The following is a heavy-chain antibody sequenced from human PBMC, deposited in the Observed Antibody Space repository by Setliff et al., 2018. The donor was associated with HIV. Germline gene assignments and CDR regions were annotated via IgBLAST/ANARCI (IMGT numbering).Heavy chain of an antibody. D-gene: IGHD2-15*01. CDR2: ISSYNDNT. CDR3: ARDDVGYCSGGSCYHLFDTFDI. J-gene: IGHJ3*02. CDR1: GYSFTNYG. V-gene: IGHV1-18*01. Sequence: ASVKVSCKASGYSFTNYGISWVRQAPGQGLEWMGWISSYNDNTNYALNLQGRVTMTTDTSASTAYMELRSLRSDDTAVYYCARDDVGYCSGGSCYHLFDTFDIWGQGTVVTV.